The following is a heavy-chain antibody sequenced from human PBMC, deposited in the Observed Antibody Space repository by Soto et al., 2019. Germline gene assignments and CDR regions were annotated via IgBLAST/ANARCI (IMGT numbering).Heavy chain of an antibody. CDR1: GFTFGTYD. Sequence: VGSQTLSCADSGFTFGTYDMYSFHQAKGKGLEWVSTISTAGNTYSPGSVKGRFTLSRENAKNSLYLQMNSLRVDDTAVYYCARGRDSGLYYFDYWGQGTLVTVSS. CDR2: ISTAGNT. V-gene: IGHV3-13*01. D-gene: IGHD2-21*01. J-gene: IGHJ4*02. CDR3: ARGRDSGLYYFDY.